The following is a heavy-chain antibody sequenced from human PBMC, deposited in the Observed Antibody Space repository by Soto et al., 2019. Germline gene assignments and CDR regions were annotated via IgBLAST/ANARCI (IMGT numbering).Heavy chain of an antibody. CDR1: GYTYTSYA. V-gene: IGHV1-3*01. Sequence: QVQLVQSGAEVKKPGASVKVSCKASGYTYTSYAMHWVRQAPGQRLEGMGWINAGNGNTKYSQKFQGRVTITRDTSASTAYMELSSLRSEATAVYYCAGGVAGPRHWFDPWGQGTLVTVSS. CDR3: AGGVAGPRHWFDP. J-gene: IGHJ5*02. D-gene: IGHD6-19*01. CDR2: INAGNGNT.